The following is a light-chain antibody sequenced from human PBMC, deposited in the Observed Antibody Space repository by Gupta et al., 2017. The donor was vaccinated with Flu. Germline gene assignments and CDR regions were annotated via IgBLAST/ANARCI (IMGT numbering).Light chain of an antibody. CDR1: QYISNN. J-gene: IGKJ1*01. V-gene: IGKV3-15*01. CDR2: DVS. Sequence: EIVMTQSPATPSVSPGERATLSCRASQYISNNLAWYQQKPGQAIRLLIYDVSTRASGISCRFSGSGSGTEFSLTISNLQSEDFAVYFCQQCHKWPGTFGQGTKVEVK. CDR3: QQCHKWPGT.